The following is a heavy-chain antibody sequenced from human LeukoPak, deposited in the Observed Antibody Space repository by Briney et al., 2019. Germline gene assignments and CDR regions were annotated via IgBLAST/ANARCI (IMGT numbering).Heavy chain of an antibody. D-gene: IGHD3-22*01. Sequence: PGRTLRLSCAASGFTFSSYAMSWVRQAPGKGLEWVSAISGSGGSTYYADSVKGRFTISRDNSQNTLYLQMNSLRAEDTAVYYCAKVTYYYDSSGYYSPYYFDYWGQGTPVTVSS. CDR1: GFTFSSYA. V-gene: IGHV3-23*01. CDR2: ISGSGGST. J-gene: IGHJ4*02. CDR3: AKVTYYYDSSGYYSPYYFDY.